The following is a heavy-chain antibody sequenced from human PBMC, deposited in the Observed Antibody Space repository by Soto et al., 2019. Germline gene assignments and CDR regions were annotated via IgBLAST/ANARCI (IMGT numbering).Heavy chain of an antibody. CDR2: INHSGST. CDR3: ARLGAGSGSYPKDY. Sequence: ASETLSLTCAVYGGSFSGYYWSWIRQPPGKGLEWIGEINHSGSTNYNPSLKSRVTISVDTSKNQFSLKLSSVTAADTAVYYCARLGAGSGSYPKDYWGQGTLVTVSS. V-gene: IGHV4-34*01. D-gene: IGHD3-10*01. CDR1: GGSFSGYY. J-gene: IGHJ4*02.